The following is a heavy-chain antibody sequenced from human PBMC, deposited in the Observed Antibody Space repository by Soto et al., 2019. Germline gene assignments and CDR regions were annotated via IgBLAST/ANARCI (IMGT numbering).Heavy chain of an antibody. D-gene: IGHD1-1*01. V-gene: IGHV1-18*01. CDR1: GYTFTDYG. CDR3: ARDRSTHDY. Sequence: QGQLVQSGVEVKKPGASVKVSCKVSGYTFTDYGISWVRQAPGQGLEWMGWISAYNGNTNYAQNLQDRATMTTDTSTSTAKMELRSLRSGDTAVYYCARDRSTHDYWAQGTLFAVSS. CDR2: ISAYNGNT. J-gene: IGHJ4*02.